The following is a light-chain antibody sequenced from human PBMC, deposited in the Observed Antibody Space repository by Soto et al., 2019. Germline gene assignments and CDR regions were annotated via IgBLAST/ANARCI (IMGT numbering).Light chain of an antibody. Sequence: QSVLTQPASVSGSPGQSITISCTGTNNDVGIYNYVSWYQKPPGKAPKLIIYEVSNRPSGVSNRFSGSKSGNTASLTISGLQAEDEADYYCSSYTRSSTLVFGGGTKVTVL. CDR3: SSYTRSSTLV. CDR2: EVS. V-gene: IGLV2-14*01. J-gene: IGLJ2*01. CDR1: NNDVGIYNY.